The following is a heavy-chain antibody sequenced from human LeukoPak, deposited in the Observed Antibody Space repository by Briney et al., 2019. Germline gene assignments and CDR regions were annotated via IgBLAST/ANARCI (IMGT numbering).Heavy chain of an antibody. CDR1: GGSISSSSYY. D-gene: IGHD3-10*01. CDR2: IYYSGST. CDR3: AKPSNYYGSATDAFDF. V-gene: IGHV4-39*07. J-gene: IGHJ3*01. Sequence: SSETLSLTCNVSGGSISSSSYYWGWIRQPPGKGLEWIGSIYYSGSTYYNPSLKSRVTISVDTSKNHFSLKLNSVTAADTAVYYCAKPSNYYGSATDAFDFWGQGTMVTVSS.